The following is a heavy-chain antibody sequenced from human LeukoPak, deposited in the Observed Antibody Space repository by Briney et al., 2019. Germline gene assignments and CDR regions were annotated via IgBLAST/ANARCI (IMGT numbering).Heavy chain of an antibody. CDR3: ARVGDGLNDGFDI. CDR2: INPNTGGT. D-gene: IGHD5-24*01. J-gene: IGHJ3*02. CDR1: GYTFTGYY. V-gene: IGHV1-2*06. Sequence: ASVKVSCKASGYTFTGYYMNWVRQAPGQGLEWMGRINPNTGGTNYAQNFQGSVTMTRDTSITTVYMELSRLRSDDTAVYYCARVGDGLNDGFDIWGQGTMVTVSS.